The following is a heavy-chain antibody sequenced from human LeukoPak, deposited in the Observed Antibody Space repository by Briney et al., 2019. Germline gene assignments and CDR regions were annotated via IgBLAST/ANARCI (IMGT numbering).Heavy chain of an antibody. Sequence: SVKVSCKTSGFTFIGSVVQWVRQARGQRLEWIGWIVVGSGKTNYAQKFQERVTITRDMSTSTAYMEVSSLRAEDTAVYYCAADLGITLNRAVLGVMDVWGEGTTVTVSS. CDR2: IVVGSGKT. CDR1: GFTFIGSV. CDR3: AADLGITLNRAVLGVMDV. V-gene: IGHV1-58*01. J-gene: IGHJ6*03. D-gene: IGHD3-10*01.